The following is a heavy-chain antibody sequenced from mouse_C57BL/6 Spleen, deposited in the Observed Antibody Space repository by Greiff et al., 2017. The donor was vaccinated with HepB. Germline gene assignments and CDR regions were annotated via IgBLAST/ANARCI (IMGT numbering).Heavy chain of an antibody. CDR3: TTRYDGYDGPV. J-gene: IGHJ1*03. Sequence: VQLQQSGAELVRSGASVKLSCTASGFNIKDDYMHWVKQRPEQGLEWIGWIDPENGDTEYASKFQGKAPITADTSSNTAYLQLSSLTSEDTAVYYCTTRYDGYDGPVWGTGTTVTVSS. CDR2: IDPENGDT. D-gene: IGHD2-3*01. V-gene: IGHV14-4*01. CDR1: GFNIKDDY.